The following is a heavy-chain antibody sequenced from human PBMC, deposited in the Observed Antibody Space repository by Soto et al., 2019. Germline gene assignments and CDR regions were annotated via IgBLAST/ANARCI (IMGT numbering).Heavy chain of an antibody. Sequence: ASVKVSCKASGYTFTSDDINWVRQATGQGLEWMGWMNPNSGNTGYAQKFQGRVTMTRNTSISTAYMELSSLRSEDTAVYYCARGLRGMVRGVIAHWFDPWGQGTLVTVSS. CDR3: ARGLRGMVRGVIAHWFDP. J-gene: IGHJ5*02. CDR2: MNPNSGNT. V-gene: IGHV1-8*01. D-gene: IGHD3-10*01. CDR1: GYTFTSDD.